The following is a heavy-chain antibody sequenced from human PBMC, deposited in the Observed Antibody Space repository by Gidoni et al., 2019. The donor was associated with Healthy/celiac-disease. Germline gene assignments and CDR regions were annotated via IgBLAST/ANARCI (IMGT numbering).Heavy chain of an antibody. V-gene: IGHV5-51*01. CDR2: IYPGDSDT. Sequence: EVQLVQSGAEVKQPGESLQISWKGSGYSFTSYWIGWVRQMPGKGLEWMGIIYPGDSDTRYSPSVQGQVTISADKSISTAYLQWSSLKASDTAMYYCASWGPWLQLAPDYWGQGTLVTVSS. CDR3: ASWGPWLQLAPDY. J-gene: IGHJ4*02. D-gene: IGHD1-1*01. CDR1: GYSFTSYW.